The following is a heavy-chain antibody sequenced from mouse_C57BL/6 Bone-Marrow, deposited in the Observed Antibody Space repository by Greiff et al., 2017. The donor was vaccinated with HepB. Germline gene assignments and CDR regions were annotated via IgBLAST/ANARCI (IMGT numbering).Heavy chain of an antibody. CDR1: GFTFSDFY. J-gene: IGHJ4*01. CDR2: SRNKANDYTT. D-gene: IGHD1-1*01. CDR3: ARDGYGSSYNAMDY. V-gene: IGHV7-1*01. Sequence: EVMLVDSGGGLVQSGRSLRLSCATSGFTFSDFYMEWVRQAPGKGLEWIAASRNKANDYTTEYSASVKGRFIVSRDTSQSILYLQMNALRAEDTAIYYCARDGYGSSYNAMDYWGQGTSVTVSS.